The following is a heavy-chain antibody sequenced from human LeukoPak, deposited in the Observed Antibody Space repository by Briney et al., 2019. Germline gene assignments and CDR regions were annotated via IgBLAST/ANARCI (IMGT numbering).Heavy chain of an antibody. V-gene: IGHV3-9*01. J-gene: IGHJ6*02. CDR2: ISWNSGSI. D-gene: IGHD2-15*01. CDR3: AKDASGEYCSGGSCSYYYYGMDV. Sequence: GGSLRLSCTASGFTFSAYPMTWVRQAPGKGLEWVSGISWNSGSIGYADSVKGRFTISRDNAKNSLYLQMNSLRAEDTALYYCAKDASGEYCSGGSCSYYYYGMDVWGQGTTVTVSS. CDR1: GFTFSAYP.